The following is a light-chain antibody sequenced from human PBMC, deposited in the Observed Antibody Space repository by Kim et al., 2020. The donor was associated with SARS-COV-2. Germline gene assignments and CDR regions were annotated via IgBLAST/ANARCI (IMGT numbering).Light chain of an antibody. CDR3: QAWDSSTAV. J-gene: IGLJ3*02. CDR1: KLGDKY. Sequence: SVSPVQTASFTCSGDKLGDKYACWYQQKPGQSPVLVIYQDSKRPSGIPERFSGSNSGNTATLTISGTQAMDEADYYCQAWDSSTAVLGGGTQMTVL. V-gene: IGLV3-1*01. CDR2: QDS.